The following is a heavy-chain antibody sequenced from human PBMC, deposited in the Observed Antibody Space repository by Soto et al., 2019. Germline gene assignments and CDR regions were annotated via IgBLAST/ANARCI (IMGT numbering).Heavy chain of an antibody. D-gene: IGHD5-12*01. CDR3: ARYDAESGSNKLDP. CDR1: GGSVSSRSHF. J-gene: IGHJ5*02. V-gene: IGHV4-61*01. Sequence: QVQLQESGPGVVKPSDTLSVTCTVSGGSVSSRSHFWSWIRQPPGGGLQGIGYIYYTGNPNYRPPLKSRATLSVDTSRNQFSLRLTSVTAADTAIYYCARYDAESGSNKLDPWGQGTLVTVSS. CDR2: IYYTGNP.